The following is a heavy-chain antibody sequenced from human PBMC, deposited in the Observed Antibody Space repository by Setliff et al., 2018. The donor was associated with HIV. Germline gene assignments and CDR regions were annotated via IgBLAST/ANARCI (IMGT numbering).Heavy chain of an antibody. D-gene: IGHD5-12*01. CDR1: GGSISSGDYY. J-gene: IGHJ6*03. Sequence: TLSLTCTVSGGSISSGDYYWNWIRQYPGKGLEWIGYIYYSGSTYYNPSLKSRVTISVDTSKNQFSPKLNYVPAADTAVYFCARETRGGYGDYYYYSMDVWGKGTTGTVSS. CDR2: IYYSGST. V-gene: IGHV4-31*03. CDR3: ARETRGGYGDYYYYSMDV.